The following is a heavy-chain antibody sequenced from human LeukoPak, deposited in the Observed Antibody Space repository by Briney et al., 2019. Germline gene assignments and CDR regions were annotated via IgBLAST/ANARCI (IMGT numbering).Heavy chain of an antibody. CDR2: IIPIFGTA. J-gene: IGHJ5*02. CDR3: ARVATAGPNWFDP. D-gene: IGHD5-18*01. CDR1: GGTFSSYA. V-gene: IGHV1-69*06. Sequence: SVKVSCKASGGTFSSYAISWVRQAPGQGLEWMGGIIPIFGTANYAQKFQGRVTITADKSTSTAYMELSSLRSEDTAVYYCARVATAGPNWFDPWGQGTLVTVSS.